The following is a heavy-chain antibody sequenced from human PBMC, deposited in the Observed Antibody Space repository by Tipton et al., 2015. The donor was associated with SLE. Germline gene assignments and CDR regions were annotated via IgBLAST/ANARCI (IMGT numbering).Heavy chain of an antibody. J-gene: IGHJ5*02. D-gene: IGHD6-19*01. Sequence: LRLSCTVSGGSISSYYWSWIRQPPGKGLEWIGYIYYSGSTNYNPSLKSRVTISVDTSKNQFSLKLSSVTAADTAVYYCARDLSSSGWLGWFDPWGQGNLLTVSS. CDR2: IYYSGST. CDR1: GGSISSYY. CDR3: ARDLSSSGWLGWFDP. V-gene: IGHV4-59*01.